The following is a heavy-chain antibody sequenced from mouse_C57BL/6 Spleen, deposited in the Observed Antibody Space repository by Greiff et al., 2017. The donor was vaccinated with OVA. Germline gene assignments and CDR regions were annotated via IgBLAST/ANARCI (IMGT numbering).Heavy chain of an antibody. V-gene: IGHV1-42*01. CDR2: INPSTGGT. Sequence: EVQLVESGPELVKPGASVKISCKASGYSFTGYYMNWVKQSPEKSLEWIGEINPSTGGTTYNQKFKAKATLTVDKSSSTAYMQLKSLTSEDSAVYYCARGHYGSSRFDYWGQGTTLTVSS. J-gene: IGHJ2*01. CDR3: ARGHYGSSRFDY. CDR1: GYSFTGYY. D-gene: IGHD1-1*01.